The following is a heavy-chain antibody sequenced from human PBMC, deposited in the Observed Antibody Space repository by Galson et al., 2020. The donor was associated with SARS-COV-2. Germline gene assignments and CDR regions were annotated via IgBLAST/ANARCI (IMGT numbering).Heavy chain of an antibody. D-gene: IGHD5-12*01. V-gene: IGHV4-34*01. Sequence: SQTLSLTCAVYGGSFSGYYWSWIRQPPGKGLEWTGEINHSGSTNYNPSLKSRVTISVDTSKNQFSLKLSSVTAADTAVYYCARGPRFFGQLAASPYGRRYSGYDRNFDYWGQGTLVTVSS. CDR3: ARGPRFFGQLAASPYGRRYSGYDRNFDY. CDR2: INHSGST. J-gene: IGHJ4*02. CDR1: GGSFSGYY.